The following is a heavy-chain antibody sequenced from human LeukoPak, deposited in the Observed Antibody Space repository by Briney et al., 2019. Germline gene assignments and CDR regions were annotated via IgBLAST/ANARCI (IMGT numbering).Heavy chain of an antibody. Sequence: GGSLRLSCAASGFTVSSNYMSWVRQAPGKGLGWVSVIYSGGSTYYADSVKGRFTISRHNSKNTLYLQMNSLRAEDTAVYYCAMVGAQGAFDIWGQGTMVTVSS. D-gene: IGHD1-26*01. CDR3: AMVGAQGAFDI. V-gene: IGHV3-53*04. CDR1: GFTVSSNY. J-gene: IGHJ3*02. CDR2: IYSGGST.